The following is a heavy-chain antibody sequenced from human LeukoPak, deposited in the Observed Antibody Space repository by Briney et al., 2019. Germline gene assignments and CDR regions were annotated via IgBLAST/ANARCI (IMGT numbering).Heavy chain of an antibody. J-gene: IGHJ3*02. CDR1: GFTFSSYA. Sequence: GGSLRLSCAASGFTFSSYAMSWVRQAPGKGLEWVSAISGSGGSTYYADSVKGRFTISRDNSKNTLYLQMNSLRAEDTAVYYCAKDRPGGATIRSAFDIWGQGTMVTVSS. D-gene: IGHD1-26*01. CDR3: AKDRPGGATIRSAFDI. V-gene: IGHV3-23*01. CDR2: ISGSGGST.